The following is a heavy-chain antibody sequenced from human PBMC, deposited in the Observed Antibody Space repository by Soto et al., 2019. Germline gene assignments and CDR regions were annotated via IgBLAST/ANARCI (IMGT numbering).Heavy chain of an antibody. Sequence: ESGGGVVQPGRSLRLSCAVSGFNFTNYDMHWVRQAPGKGLEWVAVMSYDGSLKYYADSVKGRFTISRDTSKNTLYLQMNSLRAEDTAVYYCSKVDGFLAGYPFFDYWGPGTLVTVSS. CDR1: GFNFTNYD. V-gene: IGHV3-30*18. CDR2: MSYDGSLK. J-gene: IGHJ4*02. D-gene: IGHD3-9*01. CDR3: SKVDGFLAGYPFFDY.